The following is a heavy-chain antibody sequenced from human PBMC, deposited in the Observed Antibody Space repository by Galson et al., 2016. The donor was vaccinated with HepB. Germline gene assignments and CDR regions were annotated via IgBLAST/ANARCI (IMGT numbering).Heavy chain of an antibody. Sequence: SLRLSCAASGFTFSSLWMTWVRQAPGKGPEWVASVKPDGSETYYVGSMKGRFTISRDNAKNSLYLQMNSLRAEDTAVYYCARGGSTSSWFWVDWGQGTLVTVSS. CDR3: ARGGSTSSWFWVD. CDR1: GFTFSSLW. V-gene: IGHV3-7*01. CDR2: VKPDGSET. D-gene: IGHD6-13*01. J-gene: IGHJ4*02.